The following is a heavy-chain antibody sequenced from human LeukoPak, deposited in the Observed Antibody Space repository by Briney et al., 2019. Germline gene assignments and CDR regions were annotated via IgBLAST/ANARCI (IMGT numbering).Heavy chain of an antibody. CDR1: GGSISSYY. J-gene: IGHJ4*02. CDR2: VYYSGST. CDR3: ARSPPGYYYDSSGYYYFDY. D-gene: IGHD3-22*01. Sequence: SETLSLTCTVSGGSISSYYWNWIRQPPGKGLEWIGYVYYSGSTNYNPSLKSRVTISVDTSKNQFSLKLSSVTAADTAVYYCARSPPGYYYDSSGYYYFDYWGQGTLVTVSS. V-gene: IGHV4-59*01.